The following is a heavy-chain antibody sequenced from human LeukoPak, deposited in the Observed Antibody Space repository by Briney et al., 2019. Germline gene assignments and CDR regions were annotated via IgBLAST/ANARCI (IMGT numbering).Heavy chain of an antibody. V-gene: IGHV3-48*03. Sequence: GGSLRLSCAASGFTFSSYEMNWVRQAPGKGLEWVSYISSSGSTIYYADSVKGRFTISRDNAKNTLYLQMNSLRAEDTAVYYCARGRGGYYYDYWGQGTVVTVSS. CDR1: GFTFSSYE. J-gene: IGHJ4*02. D-gene: IGHD2-15*01. CDR3: ARGRGGYYYDY. CDR2: ISSSGSTI.